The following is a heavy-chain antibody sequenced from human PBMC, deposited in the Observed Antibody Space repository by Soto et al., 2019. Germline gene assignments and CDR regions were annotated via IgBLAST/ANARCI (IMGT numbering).Heavy chain of an antibody. Sequence: QVQLQESGPGLVKPSETLSLTCTVSGGSISSYYWSWIRQPPGKGLEWIGYIYYSGSTNYNPSLKSRFTIAVDTSKNQFSLRLSSVTSADTAVYYCARDRGVADYYYYGMDVRGQGTTVTVSS. CDR3: ARDRGVADYYYYGMDV. V-gene: IGHV4-59*01. D-gene: IGHD1-26*01. CDR1: GGSISSYY. J-gene: IGHJ6*02. CDR2: IYYSGST.